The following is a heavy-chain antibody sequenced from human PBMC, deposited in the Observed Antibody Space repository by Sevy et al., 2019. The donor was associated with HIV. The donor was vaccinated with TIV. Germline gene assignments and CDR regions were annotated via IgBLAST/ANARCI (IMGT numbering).Heavy chain of an antibody. CDR2: MYYRGTT. J-gene: IGHJ4*02. Sequence: SETLSLTCAVSGVSISGSFWWSWVRQPPGKGLEWIGEMYYRGTTNYNASLKSRVTISVDKSKNQFSLKLNSVTAADTAVYYCAAVTGTDILGYYFDSWGQGTLVTVSS. V-gene: IGHV4-4*02. CDR3: AAVTGTDILGYYFDS. D-gene: IGHD6-19*01. CDR1: GVSISGSFW.